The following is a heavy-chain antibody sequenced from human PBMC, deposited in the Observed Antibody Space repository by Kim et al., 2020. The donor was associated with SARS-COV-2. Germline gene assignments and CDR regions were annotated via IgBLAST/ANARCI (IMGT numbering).Heavy chain of an antibody. CDR1: GFTVSSNY. V-gene: IGHV3-53*01. D-gene: IGHD3-22*01. Sequence: GGSLRLSCAASGFTVSSNYMSWVRQAPGKGLEWVSVIYSGGSTYYADSVKGRFTISRDNSKNTLYLQMNSLRAEDTAVYYCARGGYYDSSGYYDAFDIWGQGTMVTVSS. J-gene: IGHJ3*02. CDR3: ARGGYYDSSGYYDAFDI. CDR2: IYSGGST.